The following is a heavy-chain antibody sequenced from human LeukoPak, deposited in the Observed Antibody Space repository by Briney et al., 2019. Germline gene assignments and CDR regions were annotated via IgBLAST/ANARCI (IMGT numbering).Heavy chain of an antibody. J-gene: IGHJ4*02. CDR3: AKSRDILTGYYNSHFDC. CDR1: GFTFSSYA. Sequence: GGSLRLSCAASGFTFSSYAMSWVRPAPGKGLEWVSGISGSGGSIYYADPVKGRFTISRDNSNNTLYLQMNSLRAEDTAVYYCAKSRDILTGYYNSHFDCWGQGTLVTVSS. D-gene: IGHD3-9*01. CDR2: ISGSGGSI. V-gene: IGHV3-23*01.